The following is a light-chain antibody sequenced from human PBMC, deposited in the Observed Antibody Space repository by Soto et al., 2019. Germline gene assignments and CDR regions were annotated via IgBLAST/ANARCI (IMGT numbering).Light chain of an antibody. CDR1: QVITTS. CDR3: QQYASLPYT. J-gene: IGKJ2*01. V-gene: IGKV1-33*01. Sequence: DIRMTQSPSSLSASLGDRITITCQASQVITTSLSWFQQRPGKAPRLLIFDASYLEAGVPSRFSGSGSGTDFSFTFSSLQPEDIATYYCQQYASLPYTFGQGTKLEIK. CDR2: DAS.